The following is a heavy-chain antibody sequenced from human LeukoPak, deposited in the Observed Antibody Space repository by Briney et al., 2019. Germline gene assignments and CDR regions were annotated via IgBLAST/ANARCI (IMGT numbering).Heavy chain of an antibody. V-gene: IGHV3-21*01. CDR3: ARDWFGYGSGSYYYYGMDV. J-gene: IGHJ6*02. CDR2: ISSSSSYI. Sequence: GGSLRLSCAASGFTFSNYSMNWVRQAPGKGLEWVSSISSSSSYIYYADSVKGRFTISRDNSKNSLYLQMNSLRAEDTAVYYGARDWFGYGSGSYYYYGMDVWGQGTPVTVSS. CDR1: GFTFSNYS. D-gene: IGHD3-10*01.